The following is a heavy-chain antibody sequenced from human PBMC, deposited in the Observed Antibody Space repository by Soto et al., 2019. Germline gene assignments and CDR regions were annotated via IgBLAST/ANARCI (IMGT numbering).Heavy chain of an antibody. Sequence: PGESLKISCQASGYTITNYYIACVLQVPGKGLEWMGRIDPSDSYIKYSPSFEGHVTMSVDKSISTAFLQWSRLEASDTAMYFCAIPLARTTPFDYWGQGSLVTVSS. CDR3: AIPLARTTPFDY. D-gene: IGHD1-7*01. J-gene: IGHJ4*02. V-gene: IGHV5-10-1*01. CDR2: IDPSDSYI. CDR1: GYTITNYY.